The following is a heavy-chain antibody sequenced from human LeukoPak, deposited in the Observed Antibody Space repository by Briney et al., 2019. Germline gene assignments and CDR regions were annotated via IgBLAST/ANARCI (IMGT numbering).Heavy chain of an antibody. D-gene: IGHD3-10*01. Sequence: SETLSLTCAVDGASVSGYYWSWIRQPPGKGLEWLGEIKHSGSTNYKPSLKSRFTLSVDTSKNHFSLKLSSVTAADTAVYYCARRSMVRGVIRNDYWGQGTLVSVSS. CDR2: IKHSGST. V-gene: IGHV4-34*01. CDR3: ARRSMVRGVIRNDY. J-gene: IGHJ4*02. CDR1: GASVSGYY.